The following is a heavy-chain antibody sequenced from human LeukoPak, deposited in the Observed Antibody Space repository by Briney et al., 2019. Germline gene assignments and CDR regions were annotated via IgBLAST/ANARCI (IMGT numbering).Heavy chain of an antibody. CDR3: ARGDHYGDYSFDY. Sequence: GASVKVSCKASGYSFVLYGISWVRQAPGQGPEWMGWISTSSGDAKYAEKFRGRVTMTTDTPSSTAYMELRSLRSDDTAVYYCARGDHYGDYSFDYWGQGTLVTVSS. CDR1: GYSFVLYG. CDR2: ISTSSGDA. V-gene: IGHV1-18*01. D-gene: IGHD4-17*01. J-gene: IGHJ4*02.